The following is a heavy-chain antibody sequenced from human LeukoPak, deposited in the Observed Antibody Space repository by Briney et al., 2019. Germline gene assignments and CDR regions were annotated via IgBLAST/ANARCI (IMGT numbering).Heavy chain of an antibody. D-gene: IGHD3-10*01. V-gene: IGHV4-4*07. Sequence: PSETLALTCTDTGDLISSYYWSWISPPAGKGLEWIGRMYVSGSTNYNPSLKSRVTMAVDTSKNQFSLKMTSVTAADTAFYYCARDMVRGVKAYLSWFDPWGQGILVTVST. J-gene: IGHJ5*02. CDR3: ARDMVRGVKAYLSWFDP. CDR2: MYVSGST. CDR1: GDLISSYY.